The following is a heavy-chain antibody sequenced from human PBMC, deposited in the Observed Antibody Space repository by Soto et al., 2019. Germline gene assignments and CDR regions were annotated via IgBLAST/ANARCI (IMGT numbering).Heavy chain of an antibody. Sequence: PSETLRLSCAASGFSFSDYAMSWVRQAPGKGLEWVSVISESGGSTHYADSVRGRFTVSRDNSKNSLSLRMNSLRDEDTAVYFCAKRSPYSSGWYSPIFDYWGQGALVTVSS. CDR3: AKRSPYSSGWYSPIFDY. CDR1: GFSFSDYA. D-gene: IGHD6-13*01. CDR2: ISESGGST. J-gene: IGHJ4*02. V-gene: IGHV3-23*01.